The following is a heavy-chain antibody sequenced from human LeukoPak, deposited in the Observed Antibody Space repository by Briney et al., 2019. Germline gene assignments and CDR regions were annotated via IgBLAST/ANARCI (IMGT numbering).Heavy chain of an antibody. V-gene: IGHV3-30*18. Sequence: GGSLRLSCAASEFTFSSYGMHWVRQAPGKGLEWVAVISYDGSNKYYADSVKGRFTISRDNAKNSLYLQMNSLRAEDTAVYYCAKRLPENDYWGQGTLVTVSS. J-gene: IGHJ4*02. D-gene: IGHD2-15*01. CDR3: AKRLPENDY. CDR1: EFTFSSYG. CDR2: ISYDGSNK.